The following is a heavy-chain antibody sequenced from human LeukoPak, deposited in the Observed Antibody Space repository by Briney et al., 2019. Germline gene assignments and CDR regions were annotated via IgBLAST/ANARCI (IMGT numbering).Heavy chain of an antibody. CDR3: ARGEYSSSWAFDY. J-gene: IGHJ4*02. Sequence: GGSLRLSCAASGFTFSTYAMTWLRQAPGKGLEWVSAISGSGGSTYYADSVKGRFTISRDNAKNSLYLQMNSLRAEDTAVYYCARGEYSSSWAFDYWGQGTLVTVSS. D-gene: IGHD6-6*01. V-gene: IGHV3-23*01. CDR1: GFTFSTYA. CDR2: ISGSGGST.